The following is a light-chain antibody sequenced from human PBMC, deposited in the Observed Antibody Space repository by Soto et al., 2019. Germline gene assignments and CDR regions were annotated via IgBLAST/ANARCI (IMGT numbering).Light chain of an antibody. CDR3: PSYDSSLSGSV. Sequence: QSVLTQPPSVSGAPGQRVTISCTGSSSNIGAGYDVHWYQQLPGTAPKLLIYGNSNRPSGVPDRFSGSKSGTSASLAITGLKAEDEADYYFPSYDSSLSGSVFGGGTKLTVL. V-gene: IGLV1-40*01. CDR2: GNS. J-gene: IGLJ3*02. CDR1: SSNIGAGYD.